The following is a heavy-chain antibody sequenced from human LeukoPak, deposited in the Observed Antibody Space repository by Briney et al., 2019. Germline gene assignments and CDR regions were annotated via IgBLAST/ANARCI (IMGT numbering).Heavy chain of an antibody. V-gene: IGHV3-30*04. CDR2: ISYDGSNK. D-gene: IGHD3-3*01. CDR1: GFTFSSYA. J-gene: IGHJ4*02. Sequence: GGSLRLSCAASGFTFSSYAMHWVRQAPGKGLEWVAVISYDGSNKYYADSVKGRFTISRDNSKNTLYLQMNSLRAEDTAVYYCAGDLFSAVRFLEWLLPDYWGQGTLVTVSS. CDR3: AGDLFSAVRFLEWLLPDY.